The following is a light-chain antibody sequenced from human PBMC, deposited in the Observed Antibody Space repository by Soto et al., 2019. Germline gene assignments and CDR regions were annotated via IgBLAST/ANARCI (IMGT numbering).Light chain of an antibody. Sequence: DLVMTQSPLSVPVTHLYAVSSSSRSRQSLLQSNGYNYLDWYLQMPGQSPQLLIYLGSNRASGVPDRFSGSGSGTDFTLKISRVEAEDVGVYYCMQALQTPPTFGQGTRLEIK. CDR3: MQALQTPPT. V-gene: IGKV2-28*01. J-gene: IGKJ5*01. CDR2: LGS. CDR1: QSLLQSNGYNY.